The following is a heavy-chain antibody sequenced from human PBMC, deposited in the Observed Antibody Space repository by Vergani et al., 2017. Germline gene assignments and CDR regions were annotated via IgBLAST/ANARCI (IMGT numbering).Heavy chain of an antibody. Sequence: EVQLVESGGGLVQPGGSLRLSCAASGFTVSSNYMSWVRQAPGKGLEWVSVIYSGGSTYYADSVKGRFTISRDNSKNSLYLQMNSLRAEDTAVYYCARRGELERHFDYWGQGTLVTVSS. V-gene: IGHV3-66*01. CDR2: IYSGGST. CDR1: GFTVSSNY. J-gene: IGHJ4*02. CDR3: ARRGELERHFDY. D-gene: IGHD1-1*01.